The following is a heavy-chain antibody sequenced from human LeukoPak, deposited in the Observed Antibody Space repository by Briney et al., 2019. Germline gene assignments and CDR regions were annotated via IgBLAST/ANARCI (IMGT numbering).Heavy chain of an antibody. J-gene: IGHJ4*02. D-gene: IGHD4-17*01. CDR3: AIMGYYGDYDVEVVYYFDY. V-gene: IGHV4-39*01. Sequence: PSETLSLTCTASGGSISSSSYYWGWIRQPPGKGLEWIGSIYYSGSTYYNPSLKSRVTISVDTSKNQFSLKLSSVTAADTAVYYCAIMGYYGDYDVEVVYYFDYWGQGTLVTVSS. CDR1: GGSISSSSYY. CDR2: IYYSGST.